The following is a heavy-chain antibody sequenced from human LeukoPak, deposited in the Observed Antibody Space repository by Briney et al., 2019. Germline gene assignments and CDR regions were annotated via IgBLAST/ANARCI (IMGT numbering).Heavy chain of an antibody. Sequence: GRSLRLSCAASGFTFSSYGMHWVRQAPGKGLEWVAVISYDGSNKYYADSVKGRFTISRDNSKNTLYQQMNSLRAEDTAVYYCAKGTYYYDSSGYTAFDIWGQGTMVTVSS. J-gene: IGHJ3*02. CDR3: AKGTYYYDSSGYTAFDI. CDR2: ISYDGSNK. V-gene: IGHV3-30*18. CDR1: GFTFSSYG. D-gene: IGHD3-22*01.